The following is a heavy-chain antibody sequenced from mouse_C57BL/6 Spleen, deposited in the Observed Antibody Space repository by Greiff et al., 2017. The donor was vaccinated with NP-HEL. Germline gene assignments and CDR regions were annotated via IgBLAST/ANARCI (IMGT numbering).Heavy chain of an antibody. V-gene: IGHV1-81*01. CDR3: ARSDPETWFAY. J-gene: IGHJ3*01. CDR1: GYTFTSYG. CDR2: IYPRSGNT. Sequence: VQLQQSGAELARPGASVKLSCKASGYTFTSYGISWVKQRTGQGLEWIGEIYPRSGNTYYNEKFKGKATLTADKSSSTAYMELRSLTSEDSAVYFCARSDPETWFAYWGQGTLVTVSA.